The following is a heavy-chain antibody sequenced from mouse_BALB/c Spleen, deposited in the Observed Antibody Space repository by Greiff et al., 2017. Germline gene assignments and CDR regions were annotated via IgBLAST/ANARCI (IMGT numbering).Heavy chain of an antibody. V-gene: IGHV1-20*02. CDR3: ARGEGLYYGSSWVDY. CDR1: GYSFTGYF. CDR2: INPYNGDT. D-gene: IGHD1-1*01. Sequence: VQLQQSGPELVKPGASVKISCKASGYSFTGYFMNWVMQSHGKSLEWIGRINPYNGDTFYNQKFKGKATLTVDKSSSTAHMELRSLASEDSAVYYCARGEGLYYGSSWVDYWGQGTTLTVSS. J-gene: IGHJ2*01.